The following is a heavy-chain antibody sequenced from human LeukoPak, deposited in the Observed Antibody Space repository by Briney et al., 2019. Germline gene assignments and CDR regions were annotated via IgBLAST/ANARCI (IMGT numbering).Heavy chain of an antibody. J-gene: IGHJ3*02. Sequence: GGSLRLSCAASGFTFSTYSMNWVRQAPGKGLEWVATMTTSSTIYYADSVKGRFTISRDNAKNSVYLQMNSLRDEDTAVYSCARAQTMFWEFDGFDTWGRGTKVTVSS. CDR1: GFTFSTYS. CDR2: MTTSSTI. D-gene: IGHD3-10*02. V-gene: IGHV3-69-1*01. CDR3: ARAQTMFWEFDGFDT.